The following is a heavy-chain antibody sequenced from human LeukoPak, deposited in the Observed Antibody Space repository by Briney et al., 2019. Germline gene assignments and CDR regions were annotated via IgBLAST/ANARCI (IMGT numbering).Heavy chain of an antibody. CDR1: GFTFSTYL. CDR3: ARGITIFGVVGYCFDF. J-gene: IGHJ4*02. Sequence: GGSLRLSCAASGFTFSTYLMSWVRQAPGKGLEWVANIKQDGYEKYYVDSVKGRLTISREHAENSLYLQMNSLRAEDTAVYYCARGITIFGVVGYCFDFWGQGTLVTVSS. D-gene: IGHD3-3*01. V-gene: IGHV3-7*01. CDR2: IKQDGYEK.